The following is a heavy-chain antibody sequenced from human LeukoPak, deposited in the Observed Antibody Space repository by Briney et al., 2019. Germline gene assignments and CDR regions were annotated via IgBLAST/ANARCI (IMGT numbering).Heavy chain of an antibody. CDR3: ARVVGEWLRFDY. CDR1: GFTVSSNY. J-gene: IGHJ4*02. Sequence: GGSLRLSCAASGFTVSSNYMSWVRQAPGKGLERVSVIYSGGSTYYADSVKGRFTISRDNSKNTLYLQMNSLRAEDTAVYYCARVVGEWLRFDYWGQGTLVTVSS. V-gene: IGHV3-53*01. CDR2: IYSGGST. D-gene: IGHD5-12*01.